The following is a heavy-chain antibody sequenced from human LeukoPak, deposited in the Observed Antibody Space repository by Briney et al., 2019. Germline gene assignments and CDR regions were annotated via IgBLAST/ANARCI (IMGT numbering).Heavy chain of an antibody. D-gene: IGHD3-10*01. V-gene: IGHV3-23*01. CDR2: ISGRNTGT. Sequence: PGGSLRLSCAASGFTFSSYWMSWVRQAPGKGLEWVSTISGRNTGTYYADSVKGRFTISRDNSKNTLYLQMNSLRAEDTAVYYCANPYGSGSYYMSALDIWGLGTMVTVSS. CDR3: ANPYGSGSYYMSALDI. CDR1: GFTFSSYW. J-gene: IGHJ3*02.